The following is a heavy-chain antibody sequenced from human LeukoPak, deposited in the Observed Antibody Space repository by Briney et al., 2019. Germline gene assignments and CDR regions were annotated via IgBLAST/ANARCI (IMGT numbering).Heavy chain of an antibody. D-gene: IGHD2-15*01. V-gene: IGHV4-39*01. CDR3: ARILCSGRSCYSGY. J-gene: IGHJ4*02. CDR2: IYYSGSA. Sequence: SETLSLTCTVSGGSISSSSYFWGWIRQPPGKGLEWIGSIYYSGSAYYNPSLKSRLTISVDTSKNQFSLKLSSVTAADTAVYYCARILCSGRSCYSGYWGQGTLVTVSS. CDR1: GGSISSSSYF.